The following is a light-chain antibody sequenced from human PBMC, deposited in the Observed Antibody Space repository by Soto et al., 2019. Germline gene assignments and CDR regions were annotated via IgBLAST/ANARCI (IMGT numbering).Light chain of an antibody. Sequence: DLQMTQSPSTLSASVGDRVTITCRASQRINSWLAWYHQKPGKAPKFLIYKASSLESGDPLRFSGSGSGTEFTLTISSLQPDDFATYYCQQYNSYPVTFGGGTKVEIK. V-gene: IGKV1-5*03. CDR3: QQYNSYPVT. J-gene: IGKJ4*01. CDR1: QRINSW. CDR2: KAS.